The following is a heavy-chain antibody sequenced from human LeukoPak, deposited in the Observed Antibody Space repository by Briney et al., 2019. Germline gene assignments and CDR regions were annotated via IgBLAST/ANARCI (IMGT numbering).Heavy chain of an antibody. CDR2: INPNRVGT. J-gene: IGHJ1*01. CDR3: AREGYCSGGSCISPSFQR. Sequence: ASVKISCKTSAYTFTGNYMHWVRHAPGQKLERIGWINPNRVGTNNTQKFQGRVTPTPETPLRTAYTGVRRLRSEDTAAYYCAREGYCSGGSCISPSFQRWGGGSLVTVSS. CDR1: AYTFTGNY. V-gene: IGHV1-2*02. D-gene: IGHD2-15*01.